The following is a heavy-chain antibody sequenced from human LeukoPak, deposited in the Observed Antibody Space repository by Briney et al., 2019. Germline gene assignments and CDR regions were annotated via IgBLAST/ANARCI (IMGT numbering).Heavy chain of an antibody. Sequence: PGGALIPSLAGPWFPFVEYCMGWVPQAPGKGLGWVSGINWNGGSTDYADSVKGRFTISRDNGKNSLYLQMNSLRAEDTALYYCVREHYNYYMDVWGKGTTVTVSS. CDR3: VREHYNYYMDV. CDR1: WFPFVEYC. V-gene: IGHV3-20*03. J-gene: IGHJ6*03. CDR2: INWNGGST.